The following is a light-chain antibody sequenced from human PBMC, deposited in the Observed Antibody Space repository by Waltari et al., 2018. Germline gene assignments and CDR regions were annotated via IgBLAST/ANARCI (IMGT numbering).Light chain of an antibody. V-gene: IGLV2-8*01. CDR1: SSHVGGYNF. CDR2: GVT. J-gene: IGLJ1*01. Sequence: QSALTQPPSASGSLAQPLTISCPGTSSHVGGYNFVSCYQQHPGKAPKLMIFGVTKRPSGVPDRFSGSKSGNTASLTVSGLQAEDEADYYCCSYAGRSTHNYVFGTGTKVTVL. CDR3: CSYAGRSTHNYV.